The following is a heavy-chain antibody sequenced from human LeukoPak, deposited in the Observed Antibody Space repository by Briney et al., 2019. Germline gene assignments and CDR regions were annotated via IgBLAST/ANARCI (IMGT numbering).Heavy chain of an antibody. Sequence: PSETLSLTRTVSGPSVSSSYWSWIRQPPGKGREWGVYIYYSGSTNYTPSLTSLVTISVDTSKTQFSLKLSSVSAADTAVYYCARKGPAYCSSTSCYGAFDIWGQGTMVTVSS. CDR1: GPSVSSSY. CDR3: ARKGPAYCSSTSCYGAFDI. D-gene: IGHD2-2*01. V-gene: IGHV4-59*02. J-gene: IGHJ3*02. CDR2: IYYSGST.